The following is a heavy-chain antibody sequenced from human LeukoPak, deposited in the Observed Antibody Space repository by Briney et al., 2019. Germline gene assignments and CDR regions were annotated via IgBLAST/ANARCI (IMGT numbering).Heavy chain of an antibody. V-gene: IGHV3-21*01. Sequence: PEGSLRLSCAASGFTSSSYNMNWVRQAPGKGLEWVSSISTSSLYIYYADSVKGRFTISRDNAKNSLFLQMNSLRAEDTAVYYCARDKANVGYGGPEVPFPFDYWSQGTLVTVSS. J-gene: IGHJ4*02. CDR1: GFTSSSYN. CDR3: ARDKANVGYGGPEVPFPFDY. D-gene: IGHD5-12*01. CDR2: ISTSSLYI.